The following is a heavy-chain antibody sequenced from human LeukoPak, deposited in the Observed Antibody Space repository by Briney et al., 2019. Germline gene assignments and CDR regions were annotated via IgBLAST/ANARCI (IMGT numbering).Heavy chain of an antibody. CDR1: GYSFSSYW. Sequence: GESLKISCKASGYSFSSYWIAWVRQIPGKGLEWMGIINPADSDTRYSLSIQGQVTISADRSISTAYLQWSSLKASDTAIYYSARGEGGYNAFWGQGTLVSVSS. V-gene: IGHV5-51*01. CDR3: ARGEGGYNAF. CDR2: INPADSDT. J-gene: IGHJ4*02. D-gene: IGHD5-24*01.